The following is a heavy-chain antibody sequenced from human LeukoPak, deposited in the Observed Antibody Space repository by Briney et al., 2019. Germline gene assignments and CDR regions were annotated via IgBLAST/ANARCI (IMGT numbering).Heavy chain of an antibody. CDR2: ISSSSSYI. V-gene: IGHV3-21*01. Sequence: PGRSLRPSCAASGFTFSGYTMNWVRQAPGKGLEWVSSISSSSSYIYYADSVKGRFTIARDNSKNTLYLDMNSLRGEDTAVYYCEREGGIRRNFYYMDVWGKGTTVTVSS. CDR1: GFTFSGYT. CDR3: EREGGIRRNFYYMDV. J-gene: IGHJ6*03. D-gene: IGHD1-14*01.